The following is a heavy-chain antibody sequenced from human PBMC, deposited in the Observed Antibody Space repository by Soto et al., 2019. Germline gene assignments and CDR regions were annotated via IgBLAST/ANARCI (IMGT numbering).Heavy chain of an antibody. V-gene: IGHV1-69*13. CDR2: IIPIFGTA. D-gene: IGHD3-10*01. J-gene: IGHJ5*02. Sequence: SVKVSCKASGGTFSSYAISWVRQAPGQGLEWMGGIIPIFGTANYAQKFQGRVTITADESTSTAYMELSSLRSEDTAVYYCARDGRYYGSRFDTWGQGTLVTVSS. CDR3: ARDGRYYGSRFDT. CDR1: GGTFSSYA.